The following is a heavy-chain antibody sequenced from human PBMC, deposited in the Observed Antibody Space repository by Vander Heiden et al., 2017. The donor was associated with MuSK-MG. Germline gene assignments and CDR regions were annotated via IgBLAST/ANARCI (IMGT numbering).Heavy chain of an antibody. J-gene: IGHJ5*02. CDR3: ARCGGRWLQLGWFDP. V-gene: IGHV1-69*04. Sequence: QVQLVQSGAEVKKPGSSVKVSCKASGGTFSSYATSWVRQAHGQGLEWMGRIIPILGIANYAQKFQGRVTITADKSTSTAYMELSSLRSEDTAVYYCARCGGRWLQLGWFDPWGQGTLVTVSS. CDR1: GGTFSSYA. D-gene: IGHD5-12*01. CDR2: IIPILGIA.